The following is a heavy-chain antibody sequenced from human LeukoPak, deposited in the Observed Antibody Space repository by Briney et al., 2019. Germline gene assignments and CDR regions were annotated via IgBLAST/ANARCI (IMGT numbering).Heavy chain of an antibody. J-gene: IGHJ4*02. CDR2: ISSSSSYI. Sequence: GGSLRLSCAASGFTLSSYSMNWVRQAPGKGLEWVSSISSSSSYIYYADSVKGRFTISRDNAKNSLYLQMNSLRAEDTAVYYCERDHGGGSYPFDYWGQGTLVTVSS. V-gene: IGHV3-21*01. D-gene: IGHD1-26*01. CDR3: ERDHGGGSYPFDY. CDR1: GFTLSSYS.